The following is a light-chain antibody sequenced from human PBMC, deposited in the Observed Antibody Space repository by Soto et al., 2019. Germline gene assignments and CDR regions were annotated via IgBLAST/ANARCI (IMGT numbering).Light chain of an antibody. CDR3: QSYDSSLSGSWV. CDR1: SSNIGAGYD. J-gene: IGLJ3*02. Sequence: QSVLTQPPSMSGAPGQRVTISCTGSSSNIGAGYDVHWYRQLPGTAPKLLIYGNINRPSGVPDRFSGSKSGTSASLAITGLQAEDEADYYCQSYDSSLSGSWVFGGGTKLTVL. CDR2: GNI. V-gene: IGLV1-40*01.